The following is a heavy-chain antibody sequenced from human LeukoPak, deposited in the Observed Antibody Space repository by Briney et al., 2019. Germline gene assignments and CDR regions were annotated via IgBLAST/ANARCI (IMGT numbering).Heavy chain of an antibody. CDR3: AGYAEGDY. V-gene: IGHV3-21*01. Sequence: PGGSLRLSCAASGFTFNNYNMNWVRQAPGKALEWVSSISSSSSYIYYADSVKGRFTISRDNAKNSLYLQMNSLRAGDTAVYYCAGYAEGDYWGQGTLVTVSS. CDR2: ISSSSSYI. CDR1: GFTFNNYN. J-gene: IGHJ4*02. D-gene: IGHD5-12*01.